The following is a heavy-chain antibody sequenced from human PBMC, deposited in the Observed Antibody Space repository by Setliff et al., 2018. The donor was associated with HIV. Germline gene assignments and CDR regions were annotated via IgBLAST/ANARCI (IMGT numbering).Heavy chain of an antibody. J-gene: IGHJ4*02. Sequence: ASVKVSCKASGYTFTSYDINWVRQAPGQGLEWMGWMNPNSGNTGYARKFQGRITMTRNMSITTAYMELSSLGSEDTAVYYCARVIGYFSGWYLKYWGQGTPVTVSS. CDR3: ARVIGYFSGWYLKY. D-gene: IGHD6-19*01. V-gene: IGHV1-8*02. CDR1: GYTFTSYD. CDR2: MNPNSGNT.